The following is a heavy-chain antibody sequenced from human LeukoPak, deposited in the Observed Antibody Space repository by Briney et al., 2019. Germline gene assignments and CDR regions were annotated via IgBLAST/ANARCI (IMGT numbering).Heavy chain of an antibody. J-gene: IGHJ4*02. Sequence: MPGGSLRLSCAASGFTFSSYSMNWVRQAPGKGLEWVSSISSSSSYIYYADSVKGRFTISRDNAKNSLYLQMNSLRAEDTAVYYCARVPDCSGGSCYPRYFDFWGQGTLVTVSS. CDR1: GFTFSSYS. CDR3: ARVPDCSGGSCYPRYFDF. V-gene: IGHV3-21*01. CDR2: ISSSSSYI. D-gene: IGHD2-15*01.